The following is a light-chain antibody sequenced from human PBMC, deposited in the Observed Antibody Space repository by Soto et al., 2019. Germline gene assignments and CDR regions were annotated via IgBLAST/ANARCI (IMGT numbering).Light chain of an antibody. CDR2: GAS. CDR1: QSINSSY. V-gene: IGKV3-20*01. CDR3: QQFGSLPSWS. Sequence: EIVLTQSPGTLSLSPGERATLSCRASQSINSSYLAWYQQKPGQAPGLLSYGASSRATGIPDRFSGSGSGTDFTLTISRLESEDFAVYYCQQFGSLPSWSFGQGTKVEIK. J-gene: IGKJ1*01.